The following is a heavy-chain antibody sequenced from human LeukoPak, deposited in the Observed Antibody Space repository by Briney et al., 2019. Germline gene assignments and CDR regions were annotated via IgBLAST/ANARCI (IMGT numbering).Heavy chain of an antibody. J-gene: IGHJ4*02. CDR2: ISSSSSYI. CDR1: GFTFSSYS. D-gene: IGHD4-11*01. Sequence: GGSLRLSCAASGFTFSSYSMNWVRQAPGKGLEWVSSISSSSSYIYYADSVKGRFTISRDNAKNSLYLQMNSLRAEDTAVYYCARGSSYSNFPRYWGQGTLVTVSS. CDR3: ARGSSYSNFPRY. V-gene: IGHV3-21*01.